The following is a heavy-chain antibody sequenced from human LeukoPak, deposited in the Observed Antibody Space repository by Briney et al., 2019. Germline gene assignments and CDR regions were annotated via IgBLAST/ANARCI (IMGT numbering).Heavy chain of an antibody. V-gene: IGHV1-2*04. Sequence: GSVKLSCKASGYTFTGYYMELVPQAPGQGLEWMGWINPNSGPTNYAQKFQGWVTMTRDTSTTTAYMELSRLRFDDTAVYYCARASDGYSYGSFVDYWGQGTLVAVSS. CDR1: GYTFTGYY. J-gene: IGHJ4*02. D-gene: IGHD5-18*01. CDR2: INPNSGPT. CDR3: ARASDGYSYGSFVDY.